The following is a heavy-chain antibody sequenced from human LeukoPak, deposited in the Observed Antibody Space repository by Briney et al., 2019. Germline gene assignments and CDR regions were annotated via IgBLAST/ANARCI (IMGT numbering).Heavy chain of an antibody. J-gene: IGHJ5*02. CDR3: ARGCSSTSCYVENWFDL. CDR2: IIPIFGTA. CDR1: GGTFSSYA. Sequence: ASVKVSCKASGGTFSSYAISWVRQAPGQGLEWMGGIIPIFGTANYAQKFQGRVTITADESTSTAYMELSSLRSEDTAVYYCARGCSSTSCYVENWFDLWGQGTLVTVSS. D-gene: IGHD2-2*01. V-gene: IGHV1-69*13.